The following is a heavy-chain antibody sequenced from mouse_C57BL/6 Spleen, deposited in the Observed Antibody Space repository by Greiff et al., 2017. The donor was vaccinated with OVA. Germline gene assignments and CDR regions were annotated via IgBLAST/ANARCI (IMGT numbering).Heavy chain of an antibody. D-gene: IGHD1-1*01. Sequence: EVKLMESGGGLVKPGGSLKLSCAASGFTFSSYAMSWVRQTPEKRLEWVATISDGGRYTYYPDNVKGRFTISRDNAKNNLYLQMSHLKSEDTAMYYCARIGFTTVLDYWGQGTSVTVSS. CDR1: GFTFSSYA. J-gene: IGHJ4*01. CDR2: ISDGGRYT. CDR3: ARIGFTTVLDY. V-gene: IGHV5-4*03.